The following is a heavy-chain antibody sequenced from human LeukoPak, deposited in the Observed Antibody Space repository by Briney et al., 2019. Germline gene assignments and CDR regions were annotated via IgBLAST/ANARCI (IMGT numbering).Heavy chain of an antibody. V-gene: IGHV4-34*01. CDR1: GGSFSGYY. CDR3: ARTEESGYSYRYFGYYYYMDV. D-gene: IGHD5-18*01. Sequence: SETLSLTCAVYGGSFSGYYWSWIRQPPGKGLEWIGEINHSGSTNYNPSLKSRVTISVDTSKNQFSLKLSSVTAADTAVYYCARTEESGYSYRYFGYYYYMDVWGEGTTVTVSS. CDR2: INHSGST. J-gene: IGHJ6*03.